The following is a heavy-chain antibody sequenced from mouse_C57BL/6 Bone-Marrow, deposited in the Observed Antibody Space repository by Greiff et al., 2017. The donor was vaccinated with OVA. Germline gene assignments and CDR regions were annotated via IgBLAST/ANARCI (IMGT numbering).Heavy chain of an antibody. V-gene: IGHV1-81*01. Sequence: QVQLQQSGAELARPGASVKLSCKASGYTFTSYGISWVKQRTGQGLEWIGEIYPRSGNTYYNEKFKGKATLTADKSSSTAYMELRSLTSEDSAVYFCASRYGSSAWFAYWGQGTLVTVSA. J-gene: IGHJ3*01. CDR1: GYTFTSYG. CDR3: ASRYGSSAWFAY. D-gene: IGHD1-1*01. CDR2: IYPRSGNT.